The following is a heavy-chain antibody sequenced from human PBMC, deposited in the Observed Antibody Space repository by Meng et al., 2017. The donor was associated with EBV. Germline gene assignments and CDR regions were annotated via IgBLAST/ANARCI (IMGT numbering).Heavy chain of an antibody. Sequence: QVQPGQSGAEGKKPWSSVKVSCKASGGTFSSYAISWVRQAPGQGLEWMGGIIPIFGTANYAQKFQGRVTITADKSTSTAYMELSSLRSEDTAVYYCARAEIAAAGRLDYWGQGTLVTVSS. V-gene: IGHV1-69*06. D-gene: IGHD6-13*01. CDR1: GGTFSSYA. CDR3: ARAEIAAAGRLDY. CDR2: IIPIFGTA. J-gene: IGHJ4*02.